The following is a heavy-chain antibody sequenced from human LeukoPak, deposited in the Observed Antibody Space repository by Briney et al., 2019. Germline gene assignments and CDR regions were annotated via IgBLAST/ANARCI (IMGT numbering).Heavy chain of an antibody. D-gene: IGHD3-10*01. CDR3: TTLYGSGSYY. CDR2: IKSKSDGGTT. Sequence: GGSLTLSCAVSAFTLSNAWVSWVRQAPGTGLEWVGQIKSKSDGGTTDNAAPVKGRFTISRDDSRNTLYLQMNSLKTEDTAVYYCTTLYGSGSYYWGQGTLVTVSS. V-gene: IGHV3-15*01. CDR1: AFTLSNAW. J-gene: IGHJ4*02.